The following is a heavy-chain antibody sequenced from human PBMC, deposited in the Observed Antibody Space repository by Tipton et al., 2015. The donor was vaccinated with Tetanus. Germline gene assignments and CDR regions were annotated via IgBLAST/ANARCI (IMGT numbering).Heavy chain of an antibody. Sequence: SLRLSCAASGLTFSDYTMNWVRQAPGKGLEWVSYISASGTIIFYADSVRDRFTVSRDNAKDSLYLQMNSLRDEDTAVYFCACHRHSNWFDYWGQGTLVTVSS. V-gene: IGHV3-48*02. CDR3: ACHRHSNWFDY. D-gene: IGHD6-13*01. J-gene: IGHJ4*02. CDR2: ISASGTII. CDR1: GLTFSDYT.